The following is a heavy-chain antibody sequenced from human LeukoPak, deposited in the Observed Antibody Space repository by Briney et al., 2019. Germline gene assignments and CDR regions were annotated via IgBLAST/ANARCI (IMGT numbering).Heavy chain of an antibody. CDR1: GFTFGDYA. D-gene: IGHD3-16*01. CDR2: IRSRAYGATT. CDR3: TRVASRVMTTYYLDY. J-gene: IGHJ4*02. Sequence: GGSLRLSCTASGFTFGDYALSWFRQAPGKGLEWVAFIRSRAYGATTEYAASVKDRFTISRDDSESIAYLHMNSLKTGDTAVYYCTRVASRVMTTYYLDYWGQGALVTVSS. V-gene: IGHV3-49*03.